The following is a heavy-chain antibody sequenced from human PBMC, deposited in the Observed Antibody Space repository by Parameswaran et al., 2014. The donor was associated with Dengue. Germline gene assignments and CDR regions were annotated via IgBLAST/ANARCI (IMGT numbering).Heavy chain of an antibody. CDR3: ASLEGYYGSGNYFQDY. V-gene: IGHV3-74*01. CDR2: INSDGSST. Sequence: VRQAPGKGLVWVARINSDGSSTSYADSVKGRFTISRDNAKNTLYLQMNSLRAEDTAVYYCASLEGYYGSGNYFQDYWGQGTLVTVSS. D-gene: IGHD3-10*01. J-gene: IGHJ4*02.